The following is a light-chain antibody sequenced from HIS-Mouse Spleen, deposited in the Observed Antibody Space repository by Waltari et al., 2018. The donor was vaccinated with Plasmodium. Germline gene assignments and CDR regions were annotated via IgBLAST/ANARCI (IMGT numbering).Light chain of an antibody. CDR1: ALPTKY. J-gene: IGLJ3*02. Sequence: SSALTQPPSVSVSPGQTARITCSGDALPTKYAYWYQQKSGQAPVLVIYEDSKRPSGIPERFSGSSSGTMATLTISGAQVEDEADYYCYSTDSSGNHRVFGGGTKLTVL. V-gene: IGLV3-10*01. CDR3: YSTDSSGNHRV. CDR2: EDS.